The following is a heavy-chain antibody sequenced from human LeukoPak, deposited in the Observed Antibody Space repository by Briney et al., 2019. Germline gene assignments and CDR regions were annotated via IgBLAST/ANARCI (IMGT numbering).Heavy chain of an antibody. J-gene: IGHJ4*02. CDR3: AGQWLRLGPIDY. CDR1: GFTFSSYG. D-gene: IGHD5-12*01. CDR2: IRYDGSNK. Sequence: GGSLRLSCAASGFTFSSYGMHWVRQAPGKGLEWVAFIRYDGSNKYYADSVKGQFTISRDNSKNTLYLQMNSLRVDDTAVYYCAGQWLRLGPIDYWGQGTLVSVSS. V-gene: IGHV3-30*02.